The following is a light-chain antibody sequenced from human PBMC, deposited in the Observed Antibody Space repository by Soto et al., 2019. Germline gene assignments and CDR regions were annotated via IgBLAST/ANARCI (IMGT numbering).Light chain of an antibody. J-gene: IGKJ1*01. CDR3: QQYNYWPPWT. CDR1: QSVSSN. V-gene: IGKV3-15*01. CDR2: GAS. Sequence: EIVMTQSPATLSVSPGDRATLSCRASQSVSSNLAWYQQKPGQAPRLLISGASTRATGIPARFSGSGSGTEFTLTISSLQSEDFAVYYCQQYNYWPPWTFGQGTKVEIK.